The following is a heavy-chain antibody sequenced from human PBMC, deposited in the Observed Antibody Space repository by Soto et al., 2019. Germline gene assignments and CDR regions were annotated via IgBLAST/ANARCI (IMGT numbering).Heavy chain of an antibody. Sequence: QITLKESGPTLVKPTQTLTLTCTFSGFSLSTSGVGVGWIRQPPGKALVWLALIYWDDDKRYSPSQKSRLTNTKDTSKNQAVITLTNMYPVDTPTYYCAHDSFLNIFGLVIIPQRFDPWGKGTQVTVSS. CDR1: GFSLSTSGVG. J-gene: IGHJ5*02. CDR3: AHDSFLNIFGLVIIPQRFDP. V-gene: IGHV2-5*02. CDR2: IYWDDDK. D-gene: IGHD3-3*01.